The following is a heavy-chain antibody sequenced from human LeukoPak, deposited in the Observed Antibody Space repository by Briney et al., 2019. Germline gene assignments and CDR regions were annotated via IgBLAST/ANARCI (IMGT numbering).Heavy chain of an antibody. V-gene: IGHV3-48*04. Sequence: GGSLRLSCTASGFTFNSYSLNWVRQAPGTGLEWVSFISASSSVRYYADSVKGRFTISRDNAKNPLYPQMSSLRAEDTAVYYCARDRGGSYSEIDCWGQGTLVTVSS. CDR1: GFTFNSYS. CDR2: ISASSSVR. D-gene: IGHD1-26*01. J-gene: IGHJ4*02. CDR3: ARDRGGSYSEIDC.